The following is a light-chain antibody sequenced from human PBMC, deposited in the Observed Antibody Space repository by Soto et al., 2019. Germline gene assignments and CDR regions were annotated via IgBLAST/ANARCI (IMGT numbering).Light chain of an antibody. CDR1: SSDVGGYNY. J-gene: IGLJ1*01. CDR2: DVS. CDR3: SSYTSSSKGV. Sequence: QSVLTQPASVSGSPGQSITISCTGTSSDVGGYNYVSWYQQHPGKAPKLMIYDVSNRPSGVSNRFSGSKSGNTASLTISGLKAEDEADYYCSSYTSSSKGVFGTGTKVTVL. V-gene: IGLV2-14*01.